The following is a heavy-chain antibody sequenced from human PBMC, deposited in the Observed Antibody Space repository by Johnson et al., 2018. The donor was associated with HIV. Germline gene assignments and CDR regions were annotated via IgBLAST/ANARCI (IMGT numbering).Heavy chain of an antibody. CDR3: AKDQFGIAVALADAFDV. CDR1: GFTFSDYY. CDR2: ISYDGSNK. J-gene: IGHJ3*01. D-gene: IGHD6-19*01. Sequence: QVQLVESGGGLVKPGGSLRLSCAASGFTFSDYYMSWIRQAPGKGLEWVAVISYDGSNKYYADSVKGRFTISRANSKNTLYLQMNSLRAEDTAVYYCAKDQFGIAVALADAFDVWGQGTMVTVSS. V-gene: IGHV3-30*18.